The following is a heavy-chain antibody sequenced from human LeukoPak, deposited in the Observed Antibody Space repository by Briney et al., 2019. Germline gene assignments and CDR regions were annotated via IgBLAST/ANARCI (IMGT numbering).Heavy chain of an antibody. CDR1: GFTFSSYG. D-gene: IGHD3-10*01. V-gene: IGHV3-30*02. Sequence: GGSLRLSCAASGFTFSSYGMHWVRQAPGKGLEWVAFIRYDGSNKYYADSVKGRFTISRDNAKNSLYLQMNSLRAEDTAVYYCARDLTYYGSGRAGGHYWGQGTLVTVSS. CDR3: ARDLTYYGSGRAGGHY. J-gene: IGHJ4*02. CDR2: IRYDGSNK.